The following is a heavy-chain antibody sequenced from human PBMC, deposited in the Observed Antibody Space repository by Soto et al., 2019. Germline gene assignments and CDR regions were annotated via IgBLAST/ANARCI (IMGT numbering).Heavy chain of an antibody. D-gene: IGHD3-3*01. V-gene: IGHV1-2*02. CDR2: INPNSGGT. J-gene: IGHJ6*02. CDR1: GYTFTGCY. CDR3: AREGVTTIFGVVIIRGMDV. Sequence: GASVKVSCKASGYTFTGCYMHWVRQAPGQGLEWMGWINPNSGGTNYAQKFQGRVTMTRDTSISTAYMELSRLRSDDTAVYYCAREGVTTIFGVVIIRGMDVWGQGTTVTVSS.